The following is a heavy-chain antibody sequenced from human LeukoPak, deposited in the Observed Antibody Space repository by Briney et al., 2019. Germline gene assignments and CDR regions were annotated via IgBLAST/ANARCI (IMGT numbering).Heavy chain of an antibody. J-gene: IGHJ4*02. CDR3: ARFNSGSYQHYFDY. CDR1: GGSISDYY. Sequence: SETLSLTCTVSGGSISDYYWTWIRQPPGKGLEWIGHIYYSGNTIYNPSLKSRVTISVDTSKNQFSLKLTSVTTADTAVYYCARFNSGSYQHYFDYWGQGTLVTVSS. V-gene: IGHV4-59*01. CDR2: IYYSGNT. D-gene: IGHD1-26*01.